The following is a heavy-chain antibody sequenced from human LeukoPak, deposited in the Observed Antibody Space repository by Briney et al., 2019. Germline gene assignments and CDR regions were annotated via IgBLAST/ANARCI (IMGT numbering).Heavy chain of an antibody. CDR3: ARDFGVT. CDR2: ISGSGGYT. CDR1: KFTFSTFS. J-gene: IGHJ4*02. V-gene: IGHV3-21*01. D-gene: IGHD3-3*01. Sequence: NAGGSLRLSCAASKFTFSTFSMSWVRQAPGKGLEWVSSISGSGGYTYYADSVKGRFTISRDNAKNSLYLQMNSLRAEDTAVYYCARDFGVTWGQGTLVTVSS.